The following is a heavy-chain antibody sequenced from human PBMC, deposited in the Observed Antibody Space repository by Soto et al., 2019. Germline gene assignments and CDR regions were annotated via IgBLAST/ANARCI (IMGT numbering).Heavy chain of an antibody. CDR1: GGSISSYY. D-gene: IGHD1-26*01. Sequence: QVQLQESGPGLVKPSETLSLTCTVSGGSISSYYWSWIRQPPGKGLEWIGYIYYSGSTNYNPSLKSRVTISVDTSKNQFSLKLSSVTAADTAVYYCARDFGGTHAPFDIWGQGTMVTVSS. V-gene: IGHV4-59*01. CDR3: ARDFGGTHAPFDI. J-gene: IGHJ3*02. CDR2: IYYSGST.